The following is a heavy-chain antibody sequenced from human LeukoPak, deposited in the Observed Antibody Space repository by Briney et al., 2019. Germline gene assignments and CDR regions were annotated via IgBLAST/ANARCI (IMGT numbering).Heavy chain of an antibody. V-gene: IGHV1-18*01. CDR2: ISAYNGNA. D-gene: IGHD3-10*01. J-gene: IGHJ4*02. CDR3: ARSSPPIRGVILYY. Sequence: ASVKVSCKASGYTFTSYGISWVRQAPGQGLEWMGWISAYNGNANYAQKLQGRVTMTTDTSTSTAYMELRSLRSDDTAVYYCARSSPPIRGVILYYWDQGTLVTVSS. CDR1: GYTFTSYG.